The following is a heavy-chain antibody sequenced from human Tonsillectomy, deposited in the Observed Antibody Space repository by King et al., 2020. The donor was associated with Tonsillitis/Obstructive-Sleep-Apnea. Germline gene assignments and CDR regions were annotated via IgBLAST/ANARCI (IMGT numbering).Heavy chain of an antibody. V-gene: IGHV3-30*18. Sequence: VQLVESGGGVVQPGRSLRLSCAASGFTFSNYGMHWVRQAPGKGLEWVAVISYYGTNAYYGASVKGRFTISRDNSNNTLYLQMNSLRAEDTAVYYCAKDTGPIAVAGEFDYWGQGTLVTVSS. CDR1: GFTFSNYG. J-gene: IGHJ4*02. CDR3: AKDTGPIAVAGEFDY. CDR2: ISYYGTNA. D-gene: IGHD6-19*01.